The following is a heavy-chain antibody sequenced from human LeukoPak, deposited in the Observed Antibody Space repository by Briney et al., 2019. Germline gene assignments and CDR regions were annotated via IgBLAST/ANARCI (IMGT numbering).Heavy chain of an antibody. D-gene: IGHD5-12*01. CDR2: INPSGGST. Sequence: SSVTVSFMTFGYTFGNYGTTWVRQAPGQGLEWMGIINPSGGSTSYAQKFQGKVTMTRDMSTSTVYMELSSLRSEDTAVYYCARVVGGYGTDYWGQGTLVTVSS. CDR1: GYTFGNYG. V-gene: IGHV1-46*01. CDR3: ARVVGGYGTDY. J-gene: IGHJ4*02.